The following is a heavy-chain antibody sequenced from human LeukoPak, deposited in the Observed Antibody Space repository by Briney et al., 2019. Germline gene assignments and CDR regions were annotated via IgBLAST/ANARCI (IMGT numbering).Heavy chain of an antibody. CDR3: ARDHRFYRRSSGWYGGLGY. CDR1: GYTFTSYG. V-gene: IGHV1-18*01. D-gene: IGHD6-19*01. Sequence: ASVKVSCRASGYTFTSYGISWVRQAPGQGLEWMGWISAYNGNTNYAQKLQGRVTMTTDTSTSTAYMELRSLRSDDTAVYYCARDHRFYRRSSGWYGGLGYWGQGTLVTVSS. J-gene: IGHJ4*02. CDR2: ISAYNGNT.